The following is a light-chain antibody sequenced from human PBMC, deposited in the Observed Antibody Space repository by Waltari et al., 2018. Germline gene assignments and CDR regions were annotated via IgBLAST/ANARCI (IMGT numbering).Light chain of an antibody. CDR1: SSDVGGYNY. CDR3: SSYSGSNNLGV. V-gene: IGLV2-8*01. CDR2: GVN. J-gene: IGLJ2*01. Sequence: QSALTQPPSASGSPGQSVTISCTGTSSDVGGYNYVSWYQHPPGKAPKLIISGVNKRPSGVPARFSGSKSGNTASLTVSGLQADDEADYYCSSYSGSNNLGVFGGGTKLTVL.